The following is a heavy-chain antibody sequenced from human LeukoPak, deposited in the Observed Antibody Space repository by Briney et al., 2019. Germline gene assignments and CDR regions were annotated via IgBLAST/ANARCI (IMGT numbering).Heavy chain of an antibody. V-gene: IGHV3-23*01. CDR3: VRAVAKYYFDY. D-gene: IGHD6-19*01. J-gene: IGHJ4*02. Sequence: GGSLRLSCAASGFTFSSYEMNWVRQAPGKGLEWVSAISGSGGSTYYADSVKGGFTISRDNSKKTLYLQMNSLRAEDTAVYYCVRAVAKYYFDYWGQGTLVTVSS. CDR2: ISGSGGST. CDR1: GFTFSSYE.